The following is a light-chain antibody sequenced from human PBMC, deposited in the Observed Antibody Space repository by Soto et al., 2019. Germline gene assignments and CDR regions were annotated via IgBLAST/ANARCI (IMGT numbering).Light chain of an antibody. CDR3: MQSLQTPQWT. CDR2: LTS. V-gene: IGKV2-28*01. CDR1: QSLLQTNGYTY. J-gene: IGKJ1*01. Sequence: DIVMTQSPLSLPVTPGEPASISCRSSQSLLQTNGYTYLDWYLQKPGQSPQLLIYLTSIRASGVPERFSGSGSGKEFTLKISKVEAEDVGVYYCMQSLQTPQWTFGPGTKVDI.